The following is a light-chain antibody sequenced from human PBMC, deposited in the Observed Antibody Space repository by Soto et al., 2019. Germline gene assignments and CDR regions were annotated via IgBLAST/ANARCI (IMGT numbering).Light chain of an antibody. CDR2: GAS. V-gene: IGKV3-20*01. CDR3: QQYGSSPTT. J-gene: IGKJ1*01. Sequence: ESVLTQSPGTLSLSPGERATLSCRASQHVSNNYLAWYQQKPGQSPRLLIYGASSRATGIPDRFSGSGSGTDFTLTISKLEPEDFAVYYCQQYGSSPTTFGQGTKVDIK. CDR1: QHVSNNY.